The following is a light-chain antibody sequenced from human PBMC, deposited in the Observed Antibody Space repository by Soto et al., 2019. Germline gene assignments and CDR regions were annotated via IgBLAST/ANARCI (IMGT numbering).Light chain of an antibody. CDR3: QQSYSTPYT. J-gene: IGKJ2*01. CDR2: TAS. V-gene: IGKV1-39*01. Sequence: GDRVPLTCRASQRVTTYLNWYQQKPGKAPKLLISTASTLQRGVPSRFSGSGSGTDFTLTITTLQPGDFATYFCQQSYSTPYTFGQGTKLEIK. CDR1: QRVTTY.